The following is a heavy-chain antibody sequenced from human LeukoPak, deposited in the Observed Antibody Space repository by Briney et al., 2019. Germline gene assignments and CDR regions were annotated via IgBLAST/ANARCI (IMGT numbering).Heavy chain of an antibody. CDR1: GGSISSYY. V-gene: IGHV4-4*07. D-gene: IGHD3-10*01. CDR3: ARNDHYYGSGSYYRGWFDP. Sequence: PSETLSLTCTVSGGSISSYYWSWIRQPAGKGLEWIGRIYTSGSTNYNPSLKSRVTMSVDTSKNQFSLKLSSVTAADTAVYYCARNDHYYGSGSYYRGWFDPWGQGTLVTVSS. CDR2: IYTSGST. J-gene: IGHJ5*02.